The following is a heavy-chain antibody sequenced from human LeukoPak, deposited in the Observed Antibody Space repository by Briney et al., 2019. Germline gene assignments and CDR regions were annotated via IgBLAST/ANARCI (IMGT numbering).Heavy chain of an antibody. CDR1: GFSLTTLEVS. V-gene: IGHV2-70*11. CDR2: IDWDDDT. Sequence: SGPALVKPTQTLTLTCTLSGFSLTTLEVSVNWIRQPPGKALEWLARIDWDDDTYYTTSLKSRLTISKDTSKNQVVLTMTNMDPVDTATYYCARGRYYFDYWGQGALVSVSS. CDR3: ARGRYYFDY. J-gene: IGHJ4*02.